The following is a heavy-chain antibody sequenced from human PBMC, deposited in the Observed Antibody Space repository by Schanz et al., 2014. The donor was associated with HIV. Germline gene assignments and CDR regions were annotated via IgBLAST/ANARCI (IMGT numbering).Heavy chain of an antibody. J-gene: IGHJ4*01. CDR1: GGSVSSGSYY. Sequence: QVQLQESGPGLVKPSETLSLTCTVSGGSVSSGSYYWSWIRQPPGKGLEWIGYIYYSGSTNYNPSLKSRVTISVDTSKNQFSLKLSSVTAADTAVYFCARGDFGGNSVDYWGHGNMVTVSS. CDR2: IYYSGST. CDR3: ARGDFGGNSVDY. D-gene: IGHD4-17*01. V-gene: IGHV4-61*01.